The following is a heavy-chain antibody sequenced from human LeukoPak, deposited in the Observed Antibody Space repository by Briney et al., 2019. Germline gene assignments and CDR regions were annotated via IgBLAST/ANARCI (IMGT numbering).Heavy chain of an antibody. J-gene: IGHJ3*02. CDR2: FRASGDTT. Sequence: GGTLRLSCAGSGFTFTTAGISWVRQAPGKGLEWVSGFRASGDTTYYADSVKGRFTISRDNSKNTLYLQMNRLSAEDTAVYYCAKLPRIASDIWGQGTMVTVS. CDR1: GFTFTTAG. V-gene: IGHV3-23*01. CDR3: AKLPRIASDI.